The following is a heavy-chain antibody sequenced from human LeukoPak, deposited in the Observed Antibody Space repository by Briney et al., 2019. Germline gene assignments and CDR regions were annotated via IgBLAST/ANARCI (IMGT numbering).Heavy chain of an antibody. V-gene: IGHV3-7*01. CDR3: ARGRNVAC. J-gene: IGHJ4*02. Sequence: PGGSPRLSCAASGSTFRSYWMTWVRQAPGKGLEWVANIKEDGSEEYYVDSVKGRFTISRDNAKNSLYLQMNSLRAEDMAVYYCARGRNVACWGQGTLVTVSS. CDR2: IKEDGSEE. CDR1: GSTFRSYW.